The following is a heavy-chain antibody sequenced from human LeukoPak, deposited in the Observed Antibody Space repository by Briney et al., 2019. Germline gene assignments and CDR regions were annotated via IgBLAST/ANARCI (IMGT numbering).Heavy chain of an antibody. CDR3: ARHPDYYDSSGYYFDY. CDR2: IYPGDSDT. J-gene: IGHJ4*02. Sequence: GESLKISCKGSGCSFTSYWIGWVRQMPGKGLEWMGIIYPGDSDTRYSPSFQGQVTISADKSISTAYLQWSSLKASDTAMYYCARHPDYYDSSGYYFDYWGQGTLVTVSS. D-gene: IGHD3-22*01. CDR1: GCSFTSYW. V-gene: IGHV5-51*01.